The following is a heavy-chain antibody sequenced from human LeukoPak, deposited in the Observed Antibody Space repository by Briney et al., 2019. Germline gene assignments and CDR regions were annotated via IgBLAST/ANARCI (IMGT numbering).Heavy chain of an antibody. J-gene: IGHJ6*02. Sequence: GSLRLSCAASGFTFSSYAMSWVRQAPGKGLEWIGYIYYSGSTNYNPSLKSRVTISVDTSKNQFSLKLSSVTAADTAVYYCARGVWYCSSTSCYTGTYYYYGMDVWGQGTTVTVSS. CDR2: IYYSGST. V-gene: IGHV4-59*01. D-gene: IGHD2-2*02. CDR3: ARGVWYCSSTSCYTGTYYYYGMDV. CDR1: GFTFSSYA.